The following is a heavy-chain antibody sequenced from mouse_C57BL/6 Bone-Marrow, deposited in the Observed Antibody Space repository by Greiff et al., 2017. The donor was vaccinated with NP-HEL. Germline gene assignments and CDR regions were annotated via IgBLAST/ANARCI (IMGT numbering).Heavy chain of an antibody. V-gene: IGHV5-16*01. CDR2: INYDGSST. J-gene: IGHJ1*03. D-gene: IGHD1-1*01. Sequence: EVMLVESEGGLVQPGSSMKLSCTASGFTFSDYYMAWVRQVPEKGLEWVANINYDGSSTYYLDSLKSRFIISRDNAKNILYLQMSSLKSEDTATYYCARDRHYGSSNWYFDVWGTGTTGTVSS. CDR1: GFTFSDYY. CDR3: ARDRHYGSSNWYFDV.